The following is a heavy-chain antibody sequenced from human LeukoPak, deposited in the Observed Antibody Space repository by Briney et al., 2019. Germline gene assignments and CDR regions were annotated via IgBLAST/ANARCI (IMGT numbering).Heavy chain of an antibody. CDR1: GFRFDDYA. CDR2: IYWNSANI. D-gene: IGHD6-13*01. V-gene: IGHV3-9*01. CDR3: AREYSSSWFYYYYGMDV. J-gene: IGHJ6*02. Sequence: PGGSLRLSCAASGFRFDDYAMHWVRQAPGKGLEWVSGIYWNSANIDYAESVKGRFTISRDNSKNTLYLQMNSLRAEDTAVYYCAREYSSSWFYYYYGMDVWGQGTTVTVSS.